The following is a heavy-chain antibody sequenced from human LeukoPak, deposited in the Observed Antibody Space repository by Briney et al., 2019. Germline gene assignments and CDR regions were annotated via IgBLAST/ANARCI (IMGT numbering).Heavy chain of an antibody. Sequence: GESLKISCKDSGYNIANYGIGWVRQMPGKGLEWMAIIYRGNSSSIRYSPSFQGQVTISADRSISTAYLQWSSLKASDTAIYYCATWAGAAADNWFDPWGQGTLVTVSS. V-gene: IGHV5-51*01. CDR2: IYRGNSSS. D-gene: IGHD6-13*01. CDR1: GYNIANYG. J-gene: IGHJ5*02. CDR3: ATWAGAAADNWFDP.